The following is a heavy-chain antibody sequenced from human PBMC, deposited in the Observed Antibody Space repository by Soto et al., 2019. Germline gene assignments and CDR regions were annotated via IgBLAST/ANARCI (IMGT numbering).Heavy chain of an antibody. V-gene: IGHV3-33*01. J-gene: IGHJ6*02. D-gene: IGHD5-18*01. CDR2: IWFDGSNK. CDR3: GSSGRGDFTAMVNYFYYGVDV. Sequence: PGGSLRLSCIASGFTFSSHGMHWVRQAPGKGLEWVAVIWFDGSNKYYADSVKGRFTVSRDNSKNTLYLQMNSLRAEETAVYYCGSSGRGDFTAMVNYFYYGVDVWGQGTTVTVSS. CDR1: GFTFSSHG.